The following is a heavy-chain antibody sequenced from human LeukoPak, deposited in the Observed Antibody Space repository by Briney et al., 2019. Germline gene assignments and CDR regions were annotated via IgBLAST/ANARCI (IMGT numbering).Heavy chain of an antibody. CDR2: IGTAGAT. V-gene: IGHV3-13*04. CDR3: VRETGYTYGFDAFDI. Sequence: GGSLRLSCAASGFTFSSYAMSWVRQAPGKGLEWVSAIGTAGATYYLGSVKGRFTISRENAKNSLYLQMNSLRAEDTAVYYCVRETGYTYGFDAFDIWGQGTMVTASS. D-gene: IGHD5-18*01. CDR1: GFTFSSYA. J-gene: IGHJ3*02.